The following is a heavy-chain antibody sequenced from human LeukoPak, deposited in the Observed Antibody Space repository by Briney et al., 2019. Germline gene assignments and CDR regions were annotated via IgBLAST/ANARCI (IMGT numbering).Heavy chain of an antibody. V-gene: IGHV3-11*01. Sequence: PSETLSLTCTVSGGSISSYYWSWIRQAPGKGLEWVSYISSSGSTIYYADSVKGRFTISRDNAKNSLYLQMNSLRAEDTAVYYCARRWSRAAHDAFDIWGQGTMVTVSS. CDR1: GGSISSYY. CDR2: ISSSGSTI. CDR3: ARRWSRAAHDAFDI. J-gene: IGHJ3*02. D-gene: IGHD6-25*01.